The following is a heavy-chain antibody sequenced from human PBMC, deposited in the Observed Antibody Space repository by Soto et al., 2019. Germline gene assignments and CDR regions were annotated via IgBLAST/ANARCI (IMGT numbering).Heavy chain of an antibody. Sequence: PVGSLRLSCAASGFIFSTYAMHWVRQPPGKGLEWVAVISYDGNTKDYADSVKGRLTISRDNSKDTVYLQMSSLRSEDTAVYYCARPGSGYDVLTGRYFYYYHTVDVWGQGTTVTVSS. CDR2: ISYDGNTK. J-gene: IGHJ6*02. D-gene: IGHD3-9*01. V-gene: IGHV3-30-3*01. CDR1: GFIFSTYA. CDR3: ARPGSGYDVLTGRYFYYYHTVDV.